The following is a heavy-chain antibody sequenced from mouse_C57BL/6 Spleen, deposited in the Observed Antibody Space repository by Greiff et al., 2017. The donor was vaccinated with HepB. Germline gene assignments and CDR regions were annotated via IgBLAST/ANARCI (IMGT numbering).Heavy chain of an antibody. CDR2: IHPNSGST. CDR3: AREGVITTVVSND. CDR1: GYTFTSYW. D-gene: IGHD1-1*01. J-gene: IGHJ2*01. V-gene: IGHV1-64*01. Sequence: QVHVKQPGAELVKPGASVKLSCKASGYTFTSYWMHWVKQRPGQGLEWIGMIHPNSGSTNYNEKFKSKATLTVDKSSSTAYMQLSSLTSEDSAVYYCAREGVITTVVSNDWGQGTTLTVSS.